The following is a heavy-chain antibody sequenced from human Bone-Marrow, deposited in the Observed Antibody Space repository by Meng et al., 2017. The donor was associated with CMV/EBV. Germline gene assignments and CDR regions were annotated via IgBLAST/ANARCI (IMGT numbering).Heavy chain of an antibody. CDR3: AKDGNYWNLDY. CDR1: GFSFRGYG. J-gene: IGHJ4*02. Sequence: GESLKISCASSGFSFRGYGMHWVRQAPGKGLEWVAHIGYDGSNKWYADSVKDRFTISKDNSKNTLYLQMDSLRAEDTDVFYCAKDGNYWNLDYWGQGTLVTVSS. D-gene: IGHD1-1*01. V-gene: IGHV3-30*02. CDR2: IGYDGSNK.